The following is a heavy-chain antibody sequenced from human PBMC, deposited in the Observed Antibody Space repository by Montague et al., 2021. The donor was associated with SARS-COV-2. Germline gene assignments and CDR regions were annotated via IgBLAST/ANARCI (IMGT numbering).Heavy chain of an antibody. CDR2: INHTGST. CDR1: VGSFSGYF. V-gene: IGHV4-34*01. Sequence: SETLSLTCAVSVGSFSGYFWSWIRHPPGKGLEWIGEINHTGSTKHNPSLKSRVTISVDTSKNQFSLKVTSMTAADTAFYYCARLGDGVVPAPILGVGPFYSYYSMDVEGKGTKVTVSS. D-gene: IGHD2-2*02. CDR3: ARLGDGVVPAPILGVGPFYSYYSMDV. J-gene: IGHJ6*03.